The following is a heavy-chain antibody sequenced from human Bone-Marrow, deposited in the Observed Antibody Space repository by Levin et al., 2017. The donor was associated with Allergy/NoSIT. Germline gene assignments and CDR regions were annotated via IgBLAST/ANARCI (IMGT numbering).Heavy chain of an antibody. Sequence: PSETLSLTCTVSGVSLSTGPSYWTWIRHHPEKGLEWIGYIYSTGTTYYNPSLKSRASISIDTSKSHFSLVLTSVTAADAAIYYCARDKSMDGFDFWGQGTLVTVSS. CDR1: GVSLSTGPSY. J-gene: IGHJ3*01. CDR3: ARDKSMDGFDF. D-gene: IGHD2-21*01. V-gene: IGHV4-31*03. CDR2: IYSTGTT.